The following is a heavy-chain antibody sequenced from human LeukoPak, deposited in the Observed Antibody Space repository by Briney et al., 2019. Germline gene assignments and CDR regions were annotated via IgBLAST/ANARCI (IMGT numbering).Heavy chain of an antibody. V-gene: IGHV3-23*01. CDR1: GFTVSTNY. Sequence: GGSLRLSCAAPGFTVSTNYMTWVRQAPGKGLEWVSVISGSGGSTYYADSVKGRFTISRDNSKNTLYLQMNSLRAEDTAVYYCAKDFYYDSPRDASDIWGQGTMVTVSS. CDR3: AKDFYYDSPRDASDI. J-gene: IGHJ3*02. D-gene: IGHD3-22*01. CDR2: ISGSGGST.